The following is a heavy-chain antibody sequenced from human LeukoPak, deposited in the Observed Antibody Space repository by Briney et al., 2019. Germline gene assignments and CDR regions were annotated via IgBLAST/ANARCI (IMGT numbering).Heavy chain of an antibody. Sequence: SQTLSLTCTVSGGSISSGDYYWSWIRQPPGKGLEWIGFIYYSGTTYYNPSLKSRLTISVDTSKNQFSLKLSSVTAADTAVYYCARDLGPTSPNYYYMDVWGKGTTVTVSS. D-gene: IGHD2-2*01. CDR2: IYYSGTT. J-gene: IGHJ6*03. V-gene: IGHV4-30-4*08. CDR1: GGSISSGDYY. CDR3: ARDLGPTSPNYYYMDV.